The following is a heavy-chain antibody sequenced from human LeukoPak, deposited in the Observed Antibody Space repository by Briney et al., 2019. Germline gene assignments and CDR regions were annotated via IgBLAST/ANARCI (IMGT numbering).Heavy chain of an antibody. V-gene: IGHV3-23*01. CDR1: GFTFSAYA. CDR3: AKDLAIVVVTASFDY. Sequence: GGSLRLSCAASGFTFSAYAISWVRQAPGKGLEWVSAISGSGGSTYYADSVKGRFTISRDNSKNTLYLQMNSLRAEDTAVYYCAKDLAIVVVTASFDYWGQGTLVTVSS. D-gene: IGHD3-22*01. J-gene: IGHJ4*02. CDR2: ISGSGGST.